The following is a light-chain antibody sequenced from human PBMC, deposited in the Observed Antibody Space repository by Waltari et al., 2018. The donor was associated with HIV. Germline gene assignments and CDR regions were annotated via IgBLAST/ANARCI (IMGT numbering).Light chain of an antibody. CDR2: DTS. CDR3: QQYEASPPMYI. Sequence: ETVLTQSPGTLSLSSGERAILSCRASQTINTNYLAWYQLKPGLPPRLLIYDTSTRAAVIPDRFSGSGSGTDFSLTSSRLEHEDFAVYFCQQYEASPPMYIFGQGTRLEV. V-gene: IGKV3-20*01. CDR1: QTINTNY. J-gene: IGKJ2*01.